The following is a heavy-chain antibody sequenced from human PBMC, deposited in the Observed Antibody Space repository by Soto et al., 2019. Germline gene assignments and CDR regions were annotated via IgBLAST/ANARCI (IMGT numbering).Heavy chain of an antibody. CDR2: ISAYNGNT. J-gene: IGHJ4*02. Sequence: GASVKVSCKASGYTFTSYGISWVRQAPGQGLEWMGWISAYNGNTNYAQKLQGRANMTTDTSTSTAYMELRSLRSDDTAVYYCARVLGYDDSSGDRRGSFDYWGQGTMVTVSS. D-gene: IGHD3-22*01. CDR1: GYTFTSYG. V-gene: IGHV1-18*01. CDR3: ARVLGYDDSSGDRRGSFDY.